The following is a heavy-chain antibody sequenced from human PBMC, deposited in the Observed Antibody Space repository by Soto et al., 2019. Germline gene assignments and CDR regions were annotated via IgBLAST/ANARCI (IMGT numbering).Heavy chain of an antibody. CDR1: GFTFSSYG. V-gene: IGHV3-30*03. D-gene: IGHD6-13*01. J-gene: IGHJ1*01. CDR3: AGAPYGSSSWYGYFQH. Sequence: QVQLVESGGGVVQPGRSLRLSCAASGFTFSSYGMHWVRQAPGKGLEWVAVISYDGSTKDYADSVKGRFTISRDNSKNTLYLQMNRLRAEDTAVYYGAGAPYGSSSWYGYFQHWGQGTLVTVSS. CDR2: ISYDGSTK.